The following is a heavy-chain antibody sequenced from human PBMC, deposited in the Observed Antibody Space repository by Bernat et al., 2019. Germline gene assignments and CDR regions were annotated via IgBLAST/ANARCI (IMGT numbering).Heavy chain of an antibody. V-gene: IGHV4-39*01. J-gene: IGHJ4*02. D-gene: IGHD3-9*01. CDR2: IYYSGST. Sequence: QLQLQESGPGLVKPSETLSLTCTVSGGSISSSSYYWGWIRQPPGKGLEWIGSIYYSGSTYYNPSLKSRVTIYVETSKNQLSMKLSYVTDAETAVYYCARNRVDVDWLLLQFDYWGQGTLVTVSS. CDR1: GGSISSSSYY. CDR3: ARNRVDVDWLLLQFDY.